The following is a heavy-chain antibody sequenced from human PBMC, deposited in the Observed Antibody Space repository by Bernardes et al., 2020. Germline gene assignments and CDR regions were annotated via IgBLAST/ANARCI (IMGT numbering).Heavy chain of an antibody. CDR3: ARGSGGTLAGGNNWFDP. CDR1: GYIFTNYA. CDR2: INTANGNT. J-gene: IGHJ5*02. D-gene: IGHD2-15*01. Sequence: ASVKVSCKASGYIFTNYAIHWVRQAPGQGLEWMGRINTANGNTKYSQKFQARVTFTRDTSANTAYMDLSSLRSEDAALYYCARGSGGTLAGGNNWFDPWGQGTLVTVSS. V-gene: IGHV1-3*04.